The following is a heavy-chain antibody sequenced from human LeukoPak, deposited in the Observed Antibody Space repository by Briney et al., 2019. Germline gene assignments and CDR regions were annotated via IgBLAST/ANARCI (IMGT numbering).Heavy chain of an antibody. CDR3: AKDRRRDDVLTGSFSD. J-gene: IGHJ4*02. V-gene: IGHV3-74*03. Sequence: GGSLRLSCTASGFTFSGHWIHWVRQPPGMGLVWVSRINERGTDSMYAESVKGRFTISRDNAKNTVYLQMNSLRAEDTAVYNCAKDRRRDDVLTGSFSDWGQGTLVTVSS. CDR1: GFTFSGHW. D-gene: IGHD3-9*01. CDR2: INERGTDS.